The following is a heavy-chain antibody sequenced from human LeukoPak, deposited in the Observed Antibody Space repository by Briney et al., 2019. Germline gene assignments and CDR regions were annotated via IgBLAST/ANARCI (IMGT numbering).Heavy chain of an antibody. CDR2: INPSSGSP. V-gene: IGHV1-46*01. D-gene: IGHD1-7*01. J-gene: IGHJ5*02. CDR3: ARDRGRTMLVDH. CDR1: GYTLTELS. Sequence: ASVKVSCKVSGYTLTELSMHWVRQAPGQGLEWMGMINPSSGSPRYAKTVQGRVTMTRDTSTSTVYMEMSSLRSEDTAVYYCARDRGRTMLVDHWGQGTLVTVSS.